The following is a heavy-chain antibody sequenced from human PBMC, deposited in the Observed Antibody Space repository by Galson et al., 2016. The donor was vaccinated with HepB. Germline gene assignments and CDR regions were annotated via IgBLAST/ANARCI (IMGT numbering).Heavy chain of an antibody. V-gene: IGHV4-38-2*02. D-gene: IGHD1-26*01. CDR3: STRRGGATGFDY. Sequence: SETLSLTCTVSGHSIKTGYYWGWIRQSPGKGLEWMGSVYHGGSNYYNPSLKSRVTLSIDSSKNAFSLSLTSVTAADTAVYYCSTRRGGATGFDYWGQGILVIVSS. CDR1: GHSIKTGYY. CDR2: VYHGGSN. J-gene: IGHJ4*02.